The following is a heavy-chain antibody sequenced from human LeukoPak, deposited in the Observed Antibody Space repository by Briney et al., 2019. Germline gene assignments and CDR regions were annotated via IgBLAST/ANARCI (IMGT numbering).Heavy chain of an antibody. Sequence: SETLSLTCTVSGGSISSYYWSWIRQPPGKGLEWIGYIYYSGSTNYNPSLKSRVTISVDTSKSQFSLKLSSVTAADTAVDYCARADSSGYYVLDYWAQGTLLTVSS. V-gene: IGHV4-59*01. CDR1: GGSISSYY. CDR3: ARADSSGYYVLDY. D-gene: IGHD3-22*01. J-gene: IGHJ4*02. CDR2: IYYSGST.